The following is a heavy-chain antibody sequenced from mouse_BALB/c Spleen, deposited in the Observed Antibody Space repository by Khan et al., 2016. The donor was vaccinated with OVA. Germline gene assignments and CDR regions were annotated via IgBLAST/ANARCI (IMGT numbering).Heavy chain of an antibody. D-gene: IGHD1-1*01. CDR2: ISPNNDGS. V-gene: IGHV1S136*01. Sequence: IQLVQSGPELVKPGASVKMSCKASGYTFTSYVMHWVKQKPGQGLEWIGYISPNNDGSKYNEKFRGKATLTSDKSSSTSYMDLSSLTSEDSEVYYCLRARYYYGSAYEGFAYWGQGTLVTVSA. CDR1: GYTFTSYV. J-gene: IGHJ3*01. CDR3: LRARYYYGSAYEGFAY.